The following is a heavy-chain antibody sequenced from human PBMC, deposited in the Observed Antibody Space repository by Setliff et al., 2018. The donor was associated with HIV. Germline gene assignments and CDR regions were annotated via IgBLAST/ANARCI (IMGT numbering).Heavy chain of an antibody. J-gene: IGHJ6*03. V-gene: IGHV3-30*08. D-gene: IGHD2-21*02. CDR2: LSDDGSRE. CDR3: AKVGGDGRFHYYHMDV. Sequence: PGGSLRLSCAASAFTFSYYAIHWVRQAPGKGLGWVAVLSDDGSRESYADSMEGRFTISRDNSKNTLYLRMNRLRPEDTAVYYCAKVGGDGRFHYYHMDVWGKGTTVTVSS. CDR1: AFTFSYYA.